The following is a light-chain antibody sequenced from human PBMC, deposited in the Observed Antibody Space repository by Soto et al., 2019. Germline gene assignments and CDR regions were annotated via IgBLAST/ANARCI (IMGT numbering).Light chain of an antibody. J-gene: IGKJ4*01. CDR2: TVS. CDR3: MQRLEFPLT. CDR1: QSLLDRDDGNMY. V-gene: IGKV2-40*01. Sequence: DVVMTQSPLSLPVTLGQPASISCRSSQSLLDRDDGNMYLDWYVQKPGQSPQLLIYTVSYRAPGVPDRFSGIGSGTDFTLKISRVEADDVGVYYCMQRLEFPLTFGGGTKVDIK.